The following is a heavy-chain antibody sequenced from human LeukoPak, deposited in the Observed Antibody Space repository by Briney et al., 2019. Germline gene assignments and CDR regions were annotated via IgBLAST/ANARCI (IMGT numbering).Heavy chain of an antibody. CDR1: GGSISSGDYY. Sequence: PSETLSLTCTVSGGSISSGDYYWSWIRQPPGKGLEWIGYIYYSGSTYYNPSLKSRVTISVDTSKNQFSLKLSSVTAADTAVYYCARGSGSYAVRGFDYWAREPWSPSPQ. D-gene: IGHD1-26*01. CDR2: IYYSGST. CDR3: ARGSGSYAVRGFDY. V-gene: IGHV4-30-4*08. J-gene: IGHJ4*02.